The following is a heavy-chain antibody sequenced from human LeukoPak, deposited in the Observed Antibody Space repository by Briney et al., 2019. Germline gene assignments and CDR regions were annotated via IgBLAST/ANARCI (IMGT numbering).Heavy chain of an antibody. V-gene: IGHV4-59*01. CDR2: IYYSGST. J-gene: IGHJ6*02. Sequence: SETLSLTCTVSGGSISSYYWSWIRQPPGKGLEWIGDIYYSGSTNYNPSLKSRVTISVDTSKNQFSLKLSSVTAADTAVYYCARARLNYYYGMDVWGQGTTVTVSS. CDR1: GGSISSYY. CDR3: ARARLNYYYGMDV.